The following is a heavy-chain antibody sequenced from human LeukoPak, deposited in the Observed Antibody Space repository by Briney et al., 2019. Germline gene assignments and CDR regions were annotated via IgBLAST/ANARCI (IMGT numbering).Heavy chain of an antibody. CDR2: INHSGST. CDR3: ARAGDYYDSSGYYL. D-gene: IGHD3-22*01. V-gene: IGHV4-34*01. J-gene: IGHJ5*02. Sequence: SETLSLTCAVYGGSFSGYYWSWIRQPPGKGLEWIGEINHSGSTNYNPSFKSRVTISVDTSKNQFSLKLSSVTAADTAVYYCARAGDYYDSSGYYLWGQGTLVTVSS. CDR1: GGSFSGYY.